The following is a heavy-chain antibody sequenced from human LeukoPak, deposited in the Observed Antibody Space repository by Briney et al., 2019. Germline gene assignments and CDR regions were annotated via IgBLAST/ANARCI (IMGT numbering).Heavy chain of an antibody. CDR3: ARDHNYAFDN. CDR2: IGIVSGNT. D-gene: IGHD1-1*01. V-gene: IGHV3-48*04. CDR1: GFPFNEYS. J-gene: IGHJ4*02. Sequence: GSLRLSCTASGFPFNEYSMNWVRQAPGKGLEWIAYIGIVSGNTWYADSVKGRFTISADSAKNSVSLQMSSLRVEDTAVYYCARDHNYAFDNWGQGTLVSVSS.